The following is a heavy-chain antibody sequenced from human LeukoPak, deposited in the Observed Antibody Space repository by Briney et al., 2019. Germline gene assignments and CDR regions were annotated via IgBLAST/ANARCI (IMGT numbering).Heavy chain of an antibody. V-gene: IGHV3-9*01. D-gene: IGHD2-2*01. J-gene: IGHJ6*03. CDR3: AKERPGYCSSTSCYLRDYMDV. CDR1: GFTFDDYA. Sequence: QPGRSLRLSCAASGFTFDDYAMHWVRQAPGKGLEWVSGISWNSGSIGYADSVKGRFTISRDNAKNSLYLQMNSLRAEDTALYYCAKERPGYCSSTSCYLRDYMDVWGKGATVTVSS. CDR2: ISWNSGSI.